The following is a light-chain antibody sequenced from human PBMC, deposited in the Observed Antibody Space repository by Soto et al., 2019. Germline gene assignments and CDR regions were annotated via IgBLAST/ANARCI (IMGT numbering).Light chain of an antibody. V-gene: IGKV3-20*01. CDR3: QQYAAAPLT. J-gene: IGKJ4*01. Sequence: EIVLTQSPGTLSLSPGDRATLSCRASQSVSSGYLTWYQQKPGQAPRLLIYGASSRATGIPDRFSGSGSGTDFTLTISRLEPEDFAVYYCQQYAAAPLTFGGGTKLEIK. CDR1: QSVSSGY. CDR2: GAS.